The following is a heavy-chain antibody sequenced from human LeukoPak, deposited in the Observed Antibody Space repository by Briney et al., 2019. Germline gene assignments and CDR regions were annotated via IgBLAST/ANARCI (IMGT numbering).Heavy chain of an antibody. CDR1: GFTFSNSA. D-gene: IGHD5-18*01. J-gene: IGHJ4*02. CDR2: ISGSGGGT. CDR3: AKAAGRGYNYGDYFDY. V-gene: IGHV3-23*01. Sequence: GGSLRLSCAASGFTFSNSAMSWVRQAPGKGLEWVSAISGSGGGTYYADSVKGRFTISRDNSKNTLYAQMNSLRAAGTAVYYCAKAAGRGYNYGDYFDYWGQGTLVTVSS.